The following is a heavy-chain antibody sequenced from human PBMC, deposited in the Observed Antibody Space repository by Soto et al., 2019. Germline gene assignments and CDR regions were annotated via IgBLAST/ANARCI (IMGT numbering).Heavy chain of an antibody. V-gene: IGHV4-39*01. Sequence: LETLSLTCSVSGDSISSSSQYWGWIRQPPGKGLEWIGSIHYSGTSYYNPSLKSRVAIFVDTSKNQLSLKLSSVTAADTAVYYCARHWIAGSSIPWGQGTLVTVSS. CDR3: ARHWIAGSSIP. CDR1: GDSISSSSQY. J-gene: IGHJ5*02. D-gene: IGHD2-21*01. CDR2: IHYSGTS.